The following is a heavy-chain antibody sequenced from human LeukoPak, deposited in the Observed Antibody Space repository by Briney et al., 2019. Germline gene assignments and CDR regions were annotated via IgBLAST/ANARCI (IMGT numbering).Heavy chain of an antibody. J-gene: IGHJ4*02. Sequence: PSETLSLTCTVSGDSISRYYWSWIRQPPGKGPEWIGYIYYSGSTNYNPSLKSLVTISIDTSKNQFSLRLTSVTAADTAVYYCARSLGAQLPPIHWGQGTLVTVSS. CDR1: GDSISRYY. D-gene: IGHD2-2*01. V-gene: IGHV4-59*01. CDR3: ARSLGAQLPPIH. CDR2: IYYSGST.